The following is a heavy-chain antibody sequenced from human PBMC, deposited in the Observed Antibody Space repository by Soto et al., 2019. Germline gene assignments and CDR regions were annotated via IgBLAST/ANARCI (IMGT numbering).Heavy chain of an antibody. V-gene: IGHV4-4*02. CDR2: IYHSGTT. CDR3: ARGSSTWSLGD. Sequence: QVQLQESGPGLVKPSGTLSLTCAVSGGSISSSNWWSWVRQPPGKGLEWIGEIYHSGTTNYNPSLKSRVTISIDTSMRRFSLSLNSLTAADTAVYYCARGSSTWSLGDWGQGTLVTVSS. CDR1: GGSISSSNW. J-gene: IGHJ4*02. D-gene: IGHD6-6*01.